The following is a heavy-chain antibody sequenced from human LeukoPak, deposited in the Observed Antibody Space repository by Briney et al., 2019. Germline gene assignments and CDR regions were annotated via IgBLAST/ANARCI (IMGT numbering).Heavy chain of an antibody. J-gene: IGHJ6*02. CDR2: IYYSGST. CDR3: ARASYGSGSWYYYYGMDV. V-gene: IGHV4-31*03. D-gene: IGHD3-10*01. CDR1: GGSISSGGYY. Sequence: SETLSLTCTVSGGSISSGGYYWSWIRQHPGKGLEWIGYIYYSGSTYYNPSLKSRVTISVDTSKNQFSLKLSSVTAADTAVYYCARASYGSGSWYYYYGMDVWGQGTTVTVFS.